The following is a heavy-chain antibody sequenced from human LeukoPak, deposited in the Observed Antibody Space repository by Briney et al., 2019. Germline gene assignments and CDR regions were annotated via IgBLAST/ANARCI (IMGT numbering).Heavy chain of an antibody. D-gene: IGHD3-10*01. CDR3: ASMVRGNDY. J-gene: IGHJ4*02. CDR2: ISSSSSYT. Sequence: GGSLRLSCAASGFTFSDYYMSWIRQAPGKGLEWVSYISSSSSYTSYADSVKGRFTISRDNAKNSLYLQMNSLRAEGTAVYYCASMVRGNDYWGQGTLVTGSS. CDR1: GFTFSDYY. V-gene: IGHV3-11*03.